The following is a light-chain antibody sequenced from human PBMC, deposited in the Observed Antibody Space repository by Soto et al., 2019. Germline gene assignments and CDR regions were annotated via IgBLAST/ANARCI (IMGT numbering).Light chain of an antibody. CDR1: SSDVGGYNY. CDR2: EVS. V-gene: IGLV2-8*01. J-gene: IGLJ3*02. Sequence: QSALTQPASASGSSGESVTISCTGTSSDVGGYNYVSWYQQHPGKAPKLMIYEVSKRPSGVPDRFSGSKSGNTASLTVSGLQAEDEADYYCNSYAGSNNWVFGGGTKLTV. CDR3: NSYAGSNNWV.